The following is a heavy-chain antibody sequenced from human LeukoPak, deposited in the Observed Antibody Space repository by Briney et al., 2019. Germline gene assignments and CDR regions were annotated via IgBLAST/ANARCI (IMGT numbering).Heavy chain of an antibody. CDR1: GFTFSSYA. CDR2: IRGSGGNT. V-gene: IGHV3-23*01. J-gene: IGHJ6*03. D-gene: IGHD2-15*01. Sequence: GGSLRLSCAASGFTFSSYAMTWVRQAPGKGLEWVSSIRGSGGNTYYADSVKGRFTISRDTSKNTLYLQMSSLRAEDTAVYYCASPPSCSGGSCQDDYYYMDVWGKGTTVTVSS. CDR3: ASPPSCSGGSCQDDYYYMDV.